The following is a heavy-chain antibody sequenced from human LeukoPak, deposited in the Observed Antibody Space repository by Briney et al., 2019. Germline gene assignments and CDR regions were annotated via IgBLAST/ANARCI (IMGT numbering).Heavy chain of an antibody. CDR3: ARAGGTVRGVITY. CDR2: IYHSGST. D-gene: IGHD3-10*01. J-gene: IGHJ4*02. Sequence: SETLSLTCTVSGYSISSGYYWGWIRQPPGKGLEWIGSIYHSGSTYYNPSLKSRVTISVDTSKNQFSLKLSPVTAADTAVYYCARAGGTVRGVITYWGQGTLVTVSS. V-gene: IGHV4-38-2*02. CDR1: GYSISSGYY.